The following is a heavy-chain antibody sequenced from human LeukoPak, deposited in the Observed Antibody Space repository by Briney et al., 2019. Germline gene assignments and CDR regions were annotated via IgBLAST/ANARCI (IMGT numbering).Heavy chain of an antibody. V-gene: IGHV3-9*03. CDR1: GFIFDDYA. D-gene: IGHD6-6*01. Sequence: GGSLRLSCAVSGFIFDDYAMHWVRQAPGKGLEWVSGISCNSGSIGYADSVKGRFTISRDNAKNSLYLQMNSLRAEDMALYYCAKDKYSSSSGLVDYWGQGTLVTVSS. CDR2: ISCNSGSI. J-gene: IGHJ4*02. CDR3: AKDKYSSSSGLVDY.